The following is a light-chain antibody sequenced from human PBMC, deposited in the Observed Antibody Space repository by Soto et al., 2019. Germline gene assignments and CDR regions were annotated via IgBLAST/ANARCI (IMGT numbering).Light chain of an antibody. CDR1: HDVSTF. CDR3: QQSFNSPT. J-gene: IGKJ2*01. Sequence: IQMTQSPSSLSASIGDRVTITCRASHDVSTFLNWYQQKPGKAPKLLIYAASSLQTGVPSTFSGSGSGTDFTLTISSLQRDDIATYFCQQSFNSPTFGQGTKLEIK. V-gene: IGKV1-39*01. CDR2: AAS.